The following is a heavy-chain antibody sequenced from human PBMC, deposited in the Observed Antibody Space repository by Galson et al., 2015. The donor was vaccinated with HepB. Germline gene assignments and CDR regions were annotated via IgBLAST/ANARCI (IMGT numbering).Heavy chain of an antibody. CDR1: GGSFSGYY. Sequence: SETLSLTCAVYGGSFSGYYWSWIRQPPGKGLEWIGEINHSGSTNYNPSLKSRVTISVDTSKNQFSLKLSSVTAADTAVYYCAKVSICSGGSCYAESYYYYGMDVWGQGTTVTVSS. CDR3: AKVSICSGGSCYAESYYYYGMDV. J-gene: IGHJ6*02. V-gene: IGHV4-34*01. CDR2: INHSGST. D-gene: IGHD2-15*01.